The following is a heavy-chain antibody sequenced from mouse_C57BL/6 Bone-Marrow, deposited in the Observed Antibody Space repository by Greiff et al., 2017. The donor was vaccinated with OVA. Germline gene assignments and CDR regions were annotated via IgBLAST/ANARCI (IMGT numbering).Heavy chain of an antibody. CDR3: ARDGYDGVFDY. CDR1: GYTFTSYG. D-gene: IGHD2-2*01. V-gene: IGHV1-81*01. CDR2: IYPRSGNT. J-gene: IGHJ2*01. Sequence: QVQLQQSGAELARPGASVKLSCTASGYTFTSYGISWVKQRTGQGLEWIGEIYPRSGNTYYNEKFKGKATLTADKSSSTAYMELRSLTSEDSAVYFCARDGYDGVFDYWGRGTTITVSS.